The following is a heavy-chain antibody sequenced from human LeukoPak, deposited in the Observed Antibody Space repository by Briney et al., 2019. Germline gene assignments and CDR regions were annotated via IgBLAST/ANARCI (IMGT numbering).Heavy chain of an antibody. CDR1: GGSISSYY. V-gene: IGHV4-59*01. D-gene: IGHD3-10*01. J-gene: IGHJ4*02. Sequence: SETLSLTCTVSGGSISSYYCSWIRQPPRKGLEWIGYIYYSGSTNYNPSLKSRVTISVDTSKNQFSLKLSSVTAADTAVYYCARDVGGSGQIDHWGQGTLVTVSS. CDR3: ARDVGGSGQIDH. CDR2: IYYSGST.